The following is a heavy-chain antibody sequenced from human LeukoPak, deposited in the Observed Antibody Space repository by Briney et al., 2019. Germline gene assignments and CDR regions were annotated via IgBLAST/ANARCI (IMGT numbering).Heavy chain of an antibody. CDR2: INPNSGDT. CDR1: GYRFTSLY. Sequence: EASVKVSCKASGYRFTSLYVHWVRQAPGQGPEWMGWINPNSGDTQYAQKFEGRVTMTRDTSITTAYMELSGLTSDDTAVYYCAREPPAYCGFDCYDLGYWGQGTLVTVSS. J-gene: IGHJ4*02. V-gene: IGHV1-2*02. D-gene: IGHD2-21*02. CDR3: AREPPAYCGFDCYDLGY.